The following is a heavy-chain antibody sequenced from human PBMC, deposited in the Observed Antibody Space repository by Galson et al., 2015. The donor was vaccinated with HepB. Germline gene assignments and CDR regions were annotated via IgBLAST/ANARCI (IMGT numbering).Heavy chain of an antibody. J-gene: IGHJ4*02. CDR2: ISWNSGSI. CDR1: GFTFDDYA. Sequence: SLRLSCAASGFTFDDYAMHWVRQAPGKGLEWVSGISWNSGSIGYADSVKGRFTISRDNAKNSLYLQMNSLRAEDTALYYCAKLATTQWLVDDYWGQGTLVTVSS. V-gene: IGHV3-9*01. CDR3: AKLATTQWLVDDY. D-gene: IGHD6-19*01.